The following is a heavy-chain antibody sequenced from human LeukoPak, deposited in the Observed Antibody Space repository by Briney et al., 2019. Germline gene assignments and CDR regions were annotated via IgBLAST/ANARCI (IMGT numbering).Heavy chain of an antibody. CDR1: GFTVDSNY. CDR2: IYTGGNT. Sequence: GGSLRLSCAASGFTVDSNYLSWVRQAPGKGLEWVSTIYTGGNTYYAASVKGRFTISRDNSKNTLYLQMNSLRAEDTAVYYCAKALAASPYYYGMDVWGQGTTVTVSS. CDR3: AKALAASPYYYGMDV. D-gene: IGHD6-25*01. J-gene: IGHJ6*02. V-gene: IGHV3-53*01.